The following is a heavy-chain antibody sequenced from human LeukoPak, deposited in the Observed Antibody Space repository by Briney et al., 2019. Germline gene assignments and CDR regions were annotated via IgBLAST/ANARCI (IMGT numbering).Heavy chain of an antibody. CDR2: ISYDGSNK. CDR1: GFTFSSYG. CDR3: AKSAQSSSWYGDYSDY. V-gene: IGHV3-30*18. J-gene: IGHJ4*02. D-gene: IGHD6-13*01. Sequence: GGSLRLSCAASGFTFSSYGMHWVRQAPGKGLEWVAVISYDGSNKYYADSVKGRFTISRDNSKNTLYLQMNSLRAEDTAVYYCAKSAQSSSWYGDYSDYWGQGTLVTVSS.